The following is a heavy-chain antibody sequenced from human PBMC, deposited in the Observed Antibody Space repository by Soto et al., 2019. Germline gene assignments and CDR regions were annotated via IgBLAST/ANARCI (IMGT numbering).Heavy chain of an antibody. CDR2: IYSGGST. J-gene: IGHJ4*02. Sequence: EVQLVESGGGLVQPGGSLRLSCAASGFTVSANYMTWVRQAPGKGLEWVSVIYSGGSTYYADSVKGRITISRDNSMNTLYLQMNRLRVEDTAVYYCARVRHDFWSGTLEHWGQGTLDTVSS. D-gene: IGHD3-3*01. CDR3: ARVRHDFWSGTLEH. V-gene: IGHV3-66*01. CDR1: GFTVSANY.